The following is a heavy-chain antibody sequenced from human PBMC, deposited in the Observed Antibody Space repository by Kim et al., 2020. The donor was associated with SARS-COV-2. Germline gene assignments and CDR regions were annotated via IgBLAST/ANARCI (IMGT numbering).Heavy chain of an antibody. J-gene: IGHJ4*02. D-gene: IGHD6-6*01. CDR1: GYTFTGYY. CDR3: ASDFFFRAARFEERGLFDY. CDR2: INPNSGGT. Sequence: ASVKVSCKASGYTFTGYYMHWVRQAPGQGLEWMGWINPNSGGTNYAQKFQGRVTMTRDTSISTAYMELSRLRSDDTAVYYCASDFFFRAARFEERGLFDYGGQGNLVTVSS. V-gene: IGHV1-2*02.